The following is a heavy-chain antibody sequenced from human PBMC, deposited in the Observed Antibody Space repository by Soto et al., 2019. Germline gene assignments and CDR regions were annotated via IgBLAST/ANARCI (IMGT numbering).Heavy chain of an antibody. V-gene: IGHV3-48*03. CDR2: ISSSGTGT. CDR1: GFTFSSYE. Sequence: HPWGSLRLSCAASGFTFSSYEMHWFRQAPGKGLEWISYISSSGTGTYYADSVRGRFTMSRDNTKNSVSLQMYSLRAEDTAIYYCVRDRYETLAADALREANWGKGTKVTVAS. D-gene: IGHD5-12*01. J-gene: IGHJ4*02. CDR3: VRDRYETLAADALREAN.